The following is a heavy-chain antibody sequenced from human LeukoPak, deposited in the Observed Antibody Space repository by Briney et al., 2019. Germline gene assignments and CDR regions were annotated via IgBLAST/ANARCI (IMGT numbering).Heavy chain of an antibody. D-gene: IGHD6-19*01. Sequence: GSLRPSWAGSWITLCNYCNDRGRPGPGGGVGVVSGISGSGGGTYYADYVKGRFTISRDNSKNTLYLQMNSLRAEDTAAYYCAKEYRFSSGWRHGMDVWGQGTTVTVSS. J-gene: IGHJ6*02. CDR1: WITLCNYC. CDR3: AKEYRFSSGWRHGMDV. V-gene: IGHV3-23*01. CDR2: ISGSGGGT.